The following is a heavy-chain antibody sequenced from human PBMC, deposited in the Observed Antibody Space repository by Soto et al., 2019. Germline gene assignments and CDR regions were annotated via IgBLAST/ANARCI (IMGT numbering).Heavy chain of an antibody. D-gene: IGHD2-2*01. Sequence: SETLSLTCTVSGGSVSSGSYHWSWIRQPPGKGLEWIGYIYYSGSTNYNPSLKSRVTISVDTSKNQFSLKLSSVTAADTAVYYCARLRRDIVVVAALYLDHWGQGTLVTVSS. V-gene: IGHV4-61*01. CDR2: IYYSGST. J-gene: IGHJ4*02. CDR3: ARLRRDIVVVAALYLDH. CDR1: GGSVSSGSYH.